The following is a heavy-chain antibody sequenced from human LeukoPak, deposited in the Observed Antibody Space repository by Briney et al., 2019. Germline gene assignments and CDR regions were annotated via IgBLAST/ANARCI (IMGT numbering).Heavy chain of an antibody. J-gene: IGHJ6*03. V-gene: IGHV3-23*01. CDR1: GFTFSIYA. Sequence: GGSLRLSCAASGFTFSIYAMSWVRQAPGKGLEWVSAISGSGGSTYYAGSVKGRFTISRDNAKNTLYLQMNSLRAEDTALYYCARVARGDYYYYMDVWGKGTTVTVSS. D-gene: IGHD3-10*01. CDR2: ISGSGGST. CDR3: ARVARGDYYYYMDV.